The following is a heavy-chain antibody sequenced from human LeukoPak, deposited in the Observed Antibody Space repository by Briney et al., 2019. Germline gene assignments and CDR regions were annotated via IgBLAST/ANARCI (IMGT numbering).Heavy chain of an antibody. J-gene: IGHJ4*02. V-gene: IGHV3-23*01. CDR3: AKDGYYYDSTGYYDGGFFDY. CDR1: GFTFSSYA. CDR2: ISGSDGNT. Sequence: PGGSLRLSCAASGFTFSSYAMSWVRQAPGKGLEWVSGISGSDGNTHYADSVKGRFTISRDNSKNTLYLQMSSLRAEDTAVYYCAKDGYYYDSTGYYDGGFFDYWGQGALVTVSS. D-gene: IGHD3-22*01.